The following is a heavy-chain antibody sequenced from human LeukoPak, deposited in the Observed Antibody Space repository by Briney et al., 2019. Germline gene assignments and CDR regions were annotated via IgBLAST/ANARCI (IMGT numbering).Heavy chain of an antibody. D-gene: IGHD1/OR15-1a*01. CDR2: IHYTEHS. Sequence: SETLSLTCTVSGASITTYFWSWIRQPPGKGLEWIAYIHYTEHSNYNPSLKSRVTLSVDTSKNQVSLMLTSVTAADTAVYYCARDWRLEQVHAFDVWGQGTMVTVSS. J-gene: IGHJ3*01. V-gene: IGHV4-59*01. CDR1: GASITTYF. CDR3: ARDWRLEQVHAFDV.